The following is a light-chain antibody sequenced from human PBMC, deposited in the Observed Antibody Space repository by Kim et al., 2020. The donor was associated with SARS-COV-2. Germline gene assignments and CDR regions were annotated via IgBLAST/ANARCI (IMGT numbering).Light chain of an antibody. V-gene: IGLV1-47*01. Sequence: PGQRGTISCSGRSSNIGSNYVYWYQQLPGTAPKLLIYRNNQRPSGVPDRFSGSKSGTSASLAISGLRSEDEADYYCAAWDDSLSALFGTGTKVTVL. CDR3: AAWDDSLSAL. CDR1: SSNIGSNY. J-gene: IGLJ1*01. CDR2: RNN.